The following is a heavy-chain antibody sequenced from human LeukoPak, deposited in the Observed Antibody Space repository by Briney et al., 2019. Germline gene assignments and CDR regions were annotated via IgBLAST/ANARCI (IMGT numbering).Heavy chain of an antibody. D-gene: IGHD5-18*01. Sequence: ASVKVSCKASGYTFINFYIHWVRQAPGQGLEWMGIINPSGGSATYAQKFQGRVTMTRDTSTSTVYMELSSLRSEDTAVYYCARVGYSYIDSWGQGTLVTVSS. V-gene: IGHV1-46*01. CDR1: GYTFINFY. J-gene: IGHJ4*02. CDR3: ARVGYSYIDS. CDR2: INPSGGSA.